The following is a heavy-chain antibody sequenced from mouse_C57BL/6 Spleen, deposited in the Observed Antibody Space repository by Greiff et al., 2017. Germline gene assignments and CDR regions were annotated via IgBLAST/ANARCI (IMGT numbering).Heavy chain of an antibody. CDR1: GFNIKNTY. Sequence: VQLQQSVAELVRPGASVKLSCTASGFNIKNTYMHWVQQRPEQGLEWIGRIDPANGNTKYAPKFPGKAPITADPSSHTASLQRSSLTSEDTASYYCARGFTTVVEETWVAYGGQGTLVTVSA. CDR3: ARGFTTVVEETWVAY. CDR2: IDPANGNT. J-gene: IGHJ3*01. D-gene: IGHD1-1*01. V-gene: IGHV14-3*01.